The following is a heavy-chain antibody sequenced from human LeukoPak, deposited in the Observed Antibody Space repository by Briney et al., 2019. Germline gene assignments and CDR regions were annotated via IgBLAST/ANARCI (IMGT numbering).Heavy chain of an antibody. Sequence: SETLSLTCTVSGGSISSSSYYWGWIRQPPGKGLEWIGSIYYSGSTNYNPSLKSRVTISVDTSKNQFSLKLSSVTAADTAVYYCARGHGAVALYYFDYWGQGTLVTVSS. J-gene: IGHJ4*02. V-gene: IGHV4-39*07. CDR2: IYYSGST. CDR3: ARGHGAVALYYFDY. D-gene: IGHD6-19*01. CDR1: GGSISSSSYY.